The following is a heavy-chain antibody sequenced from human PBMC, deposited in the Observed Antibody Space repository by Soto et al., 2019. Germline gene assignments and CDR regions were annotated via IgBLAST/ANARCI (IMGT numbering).Heavy chain of an antibody. D-gene: IGHD5-18*01. J-gene: IGHJ6*02. Sequence: GGSLRLSCAASGFTFSSYAMSWVRQAPGKGLEWVSAISGSGGSTYYADSVKGRFTISRDNSKNTLYLQMNSLRAEDTAVYYCAKDLMDTAMVKVYYYYGMDVWGQGTTVTVSS. CDR2: ISGSGGST. V-gene: IGHV3-23*01. CDR1: GFTFSSYA. CDR3: AKDLMDTAMVKVYYYYGMDV.